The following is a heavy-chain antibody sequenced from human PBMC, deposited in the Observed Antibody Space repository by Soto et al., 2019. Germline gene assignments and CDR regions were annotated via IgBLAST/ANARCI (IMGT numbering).Heavy chain of an antibody. CDR2: THSSGNT. J-gene: IGHJ4*02. Sequence: SETLSLTCTVSGGSISSYCCSWIRQPQGKGLGWIGYTHSSGNTNSNPSPKSRVPISVDTSRTQFPLRLGSVPAANTAFYDGAGHETLHGDYDYWGQGTLVTVSS. CDR1: GGSISSYC. V-gene: IGHV4-59*08. D-gene: IGHD4-17*01. CDR3: AGHETLHGDYDY.